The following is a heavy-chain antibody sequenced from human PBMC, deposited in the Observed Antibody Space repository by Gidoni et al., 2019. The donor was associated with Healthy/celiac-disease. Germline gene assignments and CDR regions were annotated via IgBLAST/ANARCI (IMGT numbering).Heavy chain of an antibody. CDR3: AREAYSSSSDQYFDY. Sequence: QVQLVESGGGVVQPGRSLRRSSAAAGFTFSSYAMHWVRQAPGKGLDWVAVISYDGSNKYSADSVKGRFTISRDNSKNTLYLQMNSLRAEDTVVYYCAREAYSSSSDQYFDYWGQGTLVTVSS. J-gene: IGHJ4*02. CDR2: ISYDGSNK. D-gene: IGHD6-6*01. CDR1: GFTFSSYA. V-gene: IGHV3-30-3*01.